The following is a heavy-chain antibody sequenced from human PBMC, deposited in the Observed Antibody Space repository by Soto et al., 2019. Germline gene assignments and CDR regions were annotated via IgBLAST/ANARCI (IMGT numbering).Heavy chain of an antibody. V-gene: IGHV1-69*01. J-gene: IGHJ3*02. D-gene: IGHD3-22*01. CDR3: ARDCTEYYYDSSGGFPDAFDI. CDR2: IIPIFGTA. Sequence: QVQLVQSGAEVKKPGSSVKVSCKASGGTFSSYAISWVRRAPGQGLEWMGGIIPIFGTANYAQKFQGRVTITADESTSTAYMELSSLRSEDTAVYYCARDCTEYYYDSSGGFPDAFDIWGQGTMVTVSS. CDR1: GGTFSSYA.